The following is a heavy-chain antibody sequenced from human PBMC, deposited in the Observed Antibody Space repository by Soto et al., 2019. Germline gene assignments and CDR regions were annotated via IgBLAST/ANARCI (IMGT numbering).Heavy chain of an antibody. CDR1: GFTCSGYD. CDR2: ILVDGRT. Sequence: GGSLRLSCAASGFTCSGYDMRWVRQAPGKGLEWVSTILVDGRTFYVDSVKGRFTISRDNSKNTVYLQMNSLTAGDTALYYCAKATATGGGAFDICGQGTMVTVSS. CDR3: AKATATGGGAFDI. J-gene: IGHJ3*02. V-gene: IGHV3-23*01. D-gene: IGHD2-8*02.